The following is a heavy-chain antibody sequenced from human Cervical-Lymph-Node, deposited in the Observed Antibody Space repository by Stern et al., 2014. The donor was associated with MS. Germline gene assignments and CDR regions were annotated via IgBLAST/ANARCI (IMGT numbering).Heavy chain of an antibody. CDR2: IYWDDEK. CDR3: AHSSAYYYGMDV. CDR1: GFSFSTRGVG. V-gene: IGHV2-5*02. D-gene: IGHD4/OR15-4a*01. Sequence: QITLKEFGPTLVKPTQTLTLTCTFSGFSFSTRGVGVGWIRQPPGKALEWLALIYWDDEKRYRPSLKSRLTITKDTSKNQVVLTMTNMDPVDTATYYCAHSSAYYYGMDVWGQGTTVTVSS. J-gene: IGHJ6*02.